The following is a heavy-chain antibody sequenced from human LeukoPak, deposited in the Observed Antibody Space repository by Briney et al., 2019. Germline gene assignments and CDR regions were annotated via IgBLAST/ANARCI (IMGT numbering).Heavy chain of an antibody. V-gene: IGHV3-23*01. CDR1: GFTFSSSG. CDR3: AKRAPYYFDF. CDR2: ISASGGST. J-gene: IGHJ4*02. Sequence: GGSLRLSCAASGFTFSSSGMSWVRQAPGEGLEWVSSISASGGSTYYADSVKGRFTISRDNAQNTLYLQMHSLRAEDTALYYCAKRAPYYFDFWGQGTLVTVSS.